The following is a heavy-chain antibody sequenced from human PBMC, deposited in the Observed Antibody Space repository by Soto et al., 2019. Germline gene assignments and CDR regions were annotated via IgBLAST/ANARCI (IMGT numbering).Heavy chain of an antibody. Sequence: QVQLVQSGAEVKEPGSSVKVSCKASGGGNLRDYRTTWVRRAPGQGLEWMGGIIPKLGSANYAQNFQGRVTVTADESTNNVYMELRSLRSDDTAVYYCARGGDGYNVGAVYWCQGTPVTVSS. V-gene: IGHV1-69*01. J-gene: IGHJ4*02. CDR2: IIPKLGSA. D-gene: IGHD2-21*01. CDR1: GGGNLRDYR. CDR3: ARGGDGYNVGAVY.